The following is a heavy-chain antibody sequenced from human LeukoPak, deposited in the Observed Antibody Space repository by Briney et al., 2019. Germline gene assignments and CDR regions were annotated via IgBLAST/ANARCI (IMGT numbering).Heavy chain of an antibody. V-gene: IGHV4-30-2*01. CDR1: GGSISSGGYS. CDR3: ARAYCGGDCYTTSGAFDI. J-gene: IGHJ3*02. Sequence: PSETLSLTCAVSGGSISSGGYSWSWIRQPPGKGLEWIGYIYHSGSTYYNPSLKSRVTISVDRSKNQFSLKLSSVTAADTAVYDCARAYCGGDCYTTSGAFDIWGQGTMVTVSS. CDR2: IYHSGST. D-gene: IGHD2-21*02.